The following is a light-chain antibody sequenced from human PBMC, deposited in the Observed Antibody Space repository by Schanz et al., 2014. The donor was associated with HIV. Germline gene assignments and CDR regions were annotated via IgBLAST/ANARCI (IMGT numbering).Light chain of an antibody. Sequence: DIQMTQSPSSLSASVGDRVTITCRASQSISSYLNWYQQKPGKAPKLLIYAASSLQSGVPSRFSGSGSGTDFTLTISSLQPEDFATYYCQQYNSYSPGVLVTFGGGTKVEIK. CDR1: QSISSY. J-gene: IGKJ4*01. V-gene: IGKV1-39*01. CDR3: QQYNSYSPGVLVT. CDR2: AAS.